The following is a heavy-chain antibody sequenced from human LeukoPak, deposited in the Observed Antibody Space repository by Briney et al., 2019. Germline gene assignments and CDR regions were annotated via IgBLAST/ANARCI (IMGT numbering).Heavy chain of an antibody. D-gene: IGHD3-16*01. J-gene: IGHJ4*02. CDR1: GYTFTSYY. CDR3: ARVWGGLDY. V-gene: IGHV1-46*01. CDR2: INPSGGST. Sequence: GASVKVSCKASGYTFTSYYMHWVRQAPGQGLEWMGIINPSGGSTNYAQKLQGRVAMTTDTSTSTAYMELRSLRSDDTAVYYCARVWGGLDYWGQGTLVTVSS.